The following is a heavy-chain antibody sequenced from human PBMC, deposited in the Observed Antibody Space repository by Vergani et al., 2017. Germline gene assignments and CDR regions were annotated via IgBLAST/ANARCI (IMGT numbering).Heavy chain of an antibody. J-gene: IGHJ4*02. V-gene: IGHV3-30*02. CDR2: IRNDGSNT. Sequence: QVQLVESGGGVVQPGGSLRLSCEASGLTFTYYGMHWVRQAPGKGLEWVAFIRNDGSNTHYADSVKGRFSISRDNSKNTLYLQMSSLRTEDTAVYYCAKDPGWDYWGQGTLVTVSS. CDR1: GLTFTYYG. D-gene: IGHD6-19*01. CDR3: AKDPGWDY.